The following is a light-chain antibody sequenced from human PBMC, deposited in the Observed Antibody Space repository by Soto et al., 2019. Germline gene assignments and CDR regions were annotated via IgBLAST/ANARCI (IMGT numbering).Light chain of an antibody. CDR2: DAS. CDR3: LQYGSYSLT. Sequence: EIVLTQSPGTLSLSPGERATLSCRASQSVSSIYLAWYQQKPGQAPRLLIYDASSSATGIPDRFSGSGSETDFTLTISRLEPEDFAVYYCLQYGSYSLTFGQGTKVEIK. CDR1: QSVSSIY. J-gene: IGKJ1*01. V-gene: IGKV3-20*01.